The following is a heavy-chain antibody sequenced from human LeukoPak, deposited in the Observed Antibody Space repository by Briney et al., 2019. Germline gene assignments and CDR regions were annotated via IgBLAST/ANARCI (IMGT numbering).Heavy chain of an antibody. V-gene: IGHV5-51*01. CDR1: GYSFTSYW. CDR2: IYPGDSDT. D-gene: IGHD3-22*01. Sequence: GESLKISCKGSGYSFTSYWIGWVCQMPGKGLEWMGIIYPGDSDTRYSPSFQGQVTISADKSINTAYLQWSSLKASDTAIYYCARRYDSSAYYPYWGQGTLVTVSS. J-gene: IGHJ4*02. CDR3: ARRYDSSAYYPY.